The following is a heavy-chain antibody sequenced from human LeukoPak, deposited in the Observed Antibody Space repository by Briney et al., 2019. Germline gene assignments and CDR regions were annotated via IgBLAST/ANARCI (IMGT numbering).Heavy chain of an antibody. D-gene: IGHD1-26*01. CDR1: GYNFNIYG. CDR2: SSAYDGNA. J-gene: IGHJ4*02. CDR3: ARVVGLNEWEPHY. Sequence: ASVKVSCKASGYNFNIYGISWVRQAPGQGLEWLGWSSAYDGNANSAQKFQDRVTMTTDTSTDTAYMELRSLTSDDTGVYYCARVVGLNEWEPHYWGQGTLVTVSS. V-gene: IGHV1-18*01.